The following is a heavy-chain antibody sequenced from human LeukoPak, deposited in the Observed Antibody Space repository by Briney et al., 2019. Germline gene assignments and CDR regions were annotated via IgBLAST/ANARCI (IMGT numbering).Heavy chain of an antibody. J-gene: IGHJ3*02. Sequence: SETLSLTCTVSGGSISSYYWSWIRQPPGKGLEWIGHIYYSGSTNYNPSLKSRVTISVDTSKNQFSLKLSSVTAADTAVYYCARDSYPLAYYYDSSGYRDAFDIWGQGTMVTVSS. CDR3: ARDSYPLAYYYDSSGYRDAFDI. CDR1: GGSISSYY. V-gene: IGHV4-59*01. CDR2: IYYSGST. D-gene: IGHD3-22*01.